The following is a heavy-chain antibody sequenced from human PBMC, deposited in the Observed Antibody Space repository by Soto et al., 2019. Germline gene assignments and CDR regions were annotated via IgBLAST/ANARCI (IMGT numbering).Heavy chain of an antibody. D-gene: IGHD5-18*01. V-gene: IGHV3-30*18. J-gene: IGHJ4*02. CDR1: GFTFSSYG. CDR2: ISYDGSNK. Sequence: QVQLMESGGGVVQPGRSLRLSCAASGFTFSSYGMHWVRQAPGKGLEWVAVISYDGSNKYYADSVKGRFTISRDNSKNTLYLQMNSLRAEDTAVYYCAKDVDTAMANWGQGTLVTVSS. CDR3: AKDVDTAMAN.